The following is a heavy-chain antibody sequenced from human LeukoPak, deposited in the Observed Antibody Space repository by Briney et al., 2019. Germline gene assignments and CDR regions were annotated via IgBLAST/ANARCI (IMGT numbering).Heavy chain of an antibody. CDR3: ARDPATSGAHYYYYYMDV. Sequence: GGSLRLSCAASGFTFSSYSMNWVRQAPGKGLEWVSSISSSSSYIYYADSVKGRFTISRDNAKNSLYLQTNSLRAEDTAVYYCARDPATSGAHYYYYYMDVWGKGTTVTISS. CDR2: ISSSSSYI. V-gene: IGHV3-21*01. D-gene: IGHD3-10*01. CDR1: GFTFSSYS. J-gene: IGHJ6*03.